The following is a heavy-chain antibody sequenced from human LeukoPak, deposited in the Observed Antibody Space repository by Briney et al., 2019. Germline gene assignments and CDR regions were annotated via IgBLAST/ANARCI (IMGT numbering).Heavy chain of an antibody. CDR2: ISWNSGSI. V-gene: IGHV3-9*01. CDR3: AKSYDSLRPGAFDI. CDR1: GFTFDDYA. D-gene: IGHD5-18*01. J-gene: IGHJ3*02. Sequence: GRSLRLSCAASGFTFDDYAMHRVRQAPGKGLEWVSGISWNSGSIGYADSVKGRFTISRDNAKNSLYLQMNSLRAEDTALYYCAKSYDSLRPGAFDIWGQGTMVTVSS.